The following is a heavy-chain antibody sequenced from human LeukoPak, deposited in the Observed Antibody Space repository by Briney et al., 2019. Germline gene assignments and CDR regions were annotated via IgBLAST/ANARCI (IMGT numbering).Heavy chain of an antibody. CDR2: FSHTGSP. CDR3: ARGGFWSGYYKVAARPIDY. CDR1: GASFSGYS. Sequence: SETLSLTCAISGASFSGYSWTWIRQPPGKGLEWIGEFSHTGSPIYNPSLKSRVNISIDTSKNQFSLKLSSVTAADTAVYYCARGGFWSGYYKVAARPIDYWGQGTLVTVSS. D-gene: IGHD3-3*01. J-gene: IGHJ4*02. V-gene: IGHV4-34*01.